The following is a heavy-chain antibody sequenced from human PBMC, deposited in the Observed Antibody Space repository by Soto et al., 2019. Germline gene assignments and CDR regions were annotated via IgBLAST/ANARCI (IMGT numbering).Heavy chain of an antibody. V-gene: IGHV1-69*01. J-gene: IGHJ4*02. CDR1: GGTFSSYA. CDR2: IIPIFGTA. CDR3: ARDPEYYYDSSGYYYFDY. Sequence: QVQLVQSGAEVKKPGSSVKVSCKASGGTFSSYAISWVRQAPGQGLEWMGGIIPIFGTANYAQKFQGRVTITADESTSTAYMELSSLRSEDTAVYYCARDPEYYYDSSGYYYFDYWGQGTLVTVSS. D-gene: IGHD3-22*01.